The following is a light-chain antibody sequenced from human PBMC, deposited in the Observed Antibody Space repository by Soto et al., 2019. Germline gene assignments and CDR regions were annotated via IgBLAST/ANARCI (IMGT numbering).Light chain of an antibody. Sequence: EIVMTQSPATLSVSPGERATLSCRASQSISNKLAWIQQKPGQAPRLLIYDTSTRATDIPARFSGSGSGTEFTLTISSLQSEDFAVYYCPQYQKWPRTFGQGTTVEIK. CDR3: PQYQKWPRT. V-gene: IGKV3-15*01. CDR2: DTS. CDR1: QSISNK. J-gene: IGKJ1*01.